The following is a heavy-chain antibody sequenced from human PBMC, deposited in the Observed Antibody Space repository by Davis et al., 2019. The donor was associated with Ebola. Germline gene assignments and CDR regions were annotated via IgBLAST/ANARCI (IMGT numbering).Heavy chain of an antibody. CDR2: IYTSGST. D-gene: IGHD4-17*01. CDR1: GGSISSYY. CDR3: ARESVDYGDYYYYGMDV. V-gene: IGHV4-4*07. J-gene: IGHJ6*02. Sequence: PGGSLRLSCTVSGGSISSYYWSWIRQPAGKGLEWIGRIYTSGSTNYNPSLKSRVTISVDTSKNQFSLKLSSVTAADTAVYYCARESVDYGDYYYYGMDVWGQGTTVTVSS.